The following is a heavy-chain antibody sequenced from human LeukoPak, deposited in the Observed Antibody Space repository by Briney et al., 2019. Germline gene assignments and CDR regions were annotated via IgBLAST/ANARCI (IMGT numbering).Heavy chain of an antibody. D-gene: IGHD3-3*01. Sequence: SETLSLTCTVSGGSISSGSYYWSWIRQPAGKGLEWIGRIYTSGSTNYNPSLKSRVTISVDTSKNQFSLKLSSVTAADTAMYYCARASGLRFLEPGEFDPWGQGTLVTVSS. V-gene: IGHV4-61*02. CDR1: GGSISSGSYY. J-gene: IGHJ5*02. CDR2: IYTSGST. CDR3: ARASGLRFLEPGEFDP.